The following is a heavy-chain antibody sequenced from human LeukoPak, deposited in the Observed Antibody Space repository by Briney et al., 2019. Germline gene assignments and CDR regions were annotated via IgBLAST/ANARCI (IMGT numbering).Heavy chain of an antibody. D-gene: IGHD3-3*01. Sequence: GASVKVSCKASGYTFTSYDINWVRQATGQGLEWMGWMNPNSGNTGYAQKFQGRVTMTRNTSISTAYMELSSLRSEDTAVYYCARGRRFRLQNWFDPWGQGTLVTVSS. CDR3: ARGRRFRLQNWFDP. CDR2: MNPNSGNT. V-gene: IGHV1-8*01. CDR1: GYTFTSYD. J-gene: IGHJ5*02.